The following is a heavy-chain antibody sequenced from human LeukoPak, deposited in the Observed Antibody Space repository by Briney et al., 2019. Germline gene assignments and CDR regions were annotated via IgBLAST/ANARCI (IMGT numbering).Heavy chain of an antibody. CDR3: AREDIVGATCDY. CDR1: GFTFSNYW. CDR2: IRRDGSET. J-gene: IGHJ4*02. V-gene: IGHV3-7*01. D-gene: IGHD1-26*01. Sequence: HPGGSLTLSCAASGFTFSNYWMTWVRRAPGKGLEWVANIRRDGSETHYVDSVMGRFTISRDNAKNSLYLQMNSLRAEDTAVYYCAREDIVGATCDYWGQGTLVTVSS.